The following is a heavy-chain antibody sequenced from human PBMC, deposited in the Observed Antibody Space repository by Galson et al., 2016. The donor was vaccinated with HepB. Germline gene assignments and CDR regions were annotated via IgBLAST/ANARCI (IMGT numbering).Heavy chain of an antibody. J-gene: IGHJ4*02. CDR2: LYWDDDK. CDR1: GFSLSTNGLG. CDR3: ARRGSFYFDF. V-gene: IGHV2-5*02. D-gene: IGHD3-16*02. Sequence: PALVKPTQTLTLTCTFSGFSLSTNGLGVGWIRRPPGKALEWLALLYWDDDKRYRPSLQSRLSIAKDSSKNQVVLTMINMAPLDTATYYCARRGSFYFDFWGQGALVTVSS.